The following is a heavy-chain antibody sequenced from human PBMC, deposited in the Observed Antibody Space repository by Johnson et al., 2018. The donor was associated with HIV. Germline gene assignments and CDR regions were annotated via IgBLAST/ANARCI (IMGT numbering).Heavy chain of an antibody. CDR2: IWYDGSNK. V-gene: IGHV3-33*06. J-gene: IGHJ3*01. D-gene: IGHD1-26*01. CDR3: AKDLCTEREDDVFDV. CDR1: GFTFSRYG. Sequence: QVQLVESGGGVVQPGRSLRLSCAASGFTFSRYGMHWVRQAPGKGLEWVAVIWYDGSNKYYADSVKGRFTISRDNSKNTLYLQMNSLRAEDTAVYYCAKDLCTEREDDVFDVWGQGTMVTVSS.